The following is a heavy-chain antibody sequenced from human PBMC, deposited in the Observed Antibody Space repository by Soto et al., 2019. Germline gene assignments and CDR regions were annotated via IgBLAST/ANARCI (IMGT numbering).Heavy chain of an antibody. CDR1: GYSFTSYG. CDR3: ARDYSTRTVNRVVAGWFDL. CDR2: ITTYNDNR. D-gene: IGHD4-4*01. V-gene: IGHV1-18*01. Sequence: QVQLEQSGAEVKKPGDSVKVSCKTSGYSFTSYGISWVRQAPGEGLEWMGWITTYNDNRFYAEKFQGRITLITDTSTNTAYMDLRSLRPDDTARYFCARDYSTRTVNRVVAGWFDLWGQGTQITVSS. J-gene: IGHJ5*02.